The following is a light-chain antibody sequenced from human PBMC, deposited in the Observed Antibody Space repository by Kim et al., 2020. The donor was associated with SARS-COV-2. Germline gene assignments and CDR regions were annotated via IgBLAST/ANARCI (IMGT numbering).Light chain of an antibody. V-gene: IGLV4-69*01. Sequence: ASGRLTCTLSSGHGRAAIAWDQQQPEKGTRNLMVINSDGSHKKGDGGPDRFSGSSSGAERYLTVSSLQAEDEGEYYCQTWGTGIRVFGGGTQLTVL. CDR1: SGHGRAA. CDR3: QTWGTGIRV. CDR2: INSDGSH. J-gene: IGLJ3*02.